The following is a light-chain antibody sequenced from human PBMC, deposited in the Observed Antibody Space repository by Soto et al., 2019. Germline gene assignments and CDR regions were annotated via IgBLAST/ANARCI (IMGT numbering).Light chain of an antibody. J-gene: IGLJ2*01. CDR2: DTR. CDR1: TGSVTSGHY. V-gene: IGLV7-46*01. CDR3: LLFFGGGSVV. Sequence: QTVVTQEPSLTVSPGGTVTLTCAFSTGSVTSGHYPYWFQQKPGQAPRTLIYDTRNKPSWTPARFSGSLLGGRAALTLSGAQSEDEADYYCLLFFGGGSVVFGGGTKLTVL.